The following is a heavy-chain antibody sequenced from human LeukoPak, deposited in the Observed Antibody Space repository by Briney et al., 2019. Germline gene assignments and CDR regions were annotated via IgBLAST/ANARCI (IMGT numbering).Heavy chain of an antibody. J-gene: IGHJ4*02. Sequence: GGSLRLSCAASGFTFSSYSMNWVRQAPGKGLEWVSSISSSSSYIYYADSVKGRFTISRDNSKNTLYLQMNSLRAEDTAVYYCARDATRSIAVAGTFDYWGQGTLVTVSS. CDR1: GFTFSSYS. CDR3: ARDATRSIAVAGTFDY. D-gene: IGHD6-19*01. V-gene: IGHV3-21*01. CDR2: ISSSSSYI.